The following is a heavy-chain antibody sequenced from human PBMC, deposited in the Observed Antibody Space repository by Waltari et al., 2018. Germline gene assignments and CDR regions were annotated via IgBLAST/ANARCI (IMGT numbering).Heavy chain of an antibody. J-gene: IGHJ4*02. CDR2: INAGNGNT. V-gene: IGHV1-3*01. CDR3: ARDKRIAAAGKGNPIDY. Sequence: QVQLVQSGAEVKKPGASVKVSCKASGYTFTSYAMHWLRPAPGQRLEWMGWINAGNGNTKYSQKFQGRVTITRDTSASTAYMELSSLRSEDTAVYYCARDKRIAAAGKGNPIDYWGQGTLVTVSS. CDR1: GYTFTSYA. D-gene: IGHD6-13*01.